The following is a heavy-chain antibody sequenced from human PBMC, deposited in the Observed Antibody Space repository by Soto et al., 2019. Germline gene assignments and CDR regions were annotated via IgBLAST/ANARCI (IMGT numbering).Heavy chain of an antibody. V-gene: IGHV1-18*01. Sequence: ASVKVSCKASGYTFTSYGISWVRQAPGQGLEWMGWISAYNGNTNYAQKLQGRVTMTTDTSTSTAYMELGSLRSDDTAVFYCARVMITFGGVIGDSDYWGKGTLVTVSP. CDR3: ARVMITFGGVIGDSDY. CDR1: GYTFTSYG. J-gene: IGHJ4*02. D-gene: IGHD3-16*02. CDR2: ISAYNGNT.